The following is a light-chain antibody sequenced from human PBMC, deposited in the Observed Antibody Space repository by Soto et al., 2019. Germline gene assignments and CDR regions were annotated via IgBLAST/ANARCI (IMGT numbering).Light chain of an antibody. Sequence: DIQMTQSPTSLSASVGDRVTITCRASQDIRNFVAWYQQKPGKAPKLLIYAASTLQSGVPSRFSGSGSGTDFTITINSLQPEDVATYSCQKYSSVPVFGPGTIVEIK. CDR3: QKYSSVPV. CDR1: QDIRNF. CDR2: AAS. V-gene: IGKV1-27*01. J-gene: IGKJ3*01.